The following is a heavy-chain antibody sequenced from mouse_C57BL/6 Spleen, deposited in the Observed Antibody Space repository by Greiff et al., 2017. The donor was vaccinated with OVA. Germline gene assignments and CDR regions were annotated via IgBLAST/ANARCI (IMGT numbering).Heavy chain of an antibody. CDR3: AKAYYGSSPGAY. CDR2: ISSGSSTI. CDR1: GFTFSDYG. J-gene: IGHJ3*01. D-gene: IGHD1-1*01. V-gene: IGHV5-17*01. Sequence: EVKLVESGGGLVKPGGSLKLSCAASGFTFSDYGMHWVRQAPEKGLEWVAYISSGSSTIYYADTVKGRFTISRDNAKNTLFLQMTSLRSEDTAMYYCAKAYYGSSPGAYWGQGTLVTVSA.